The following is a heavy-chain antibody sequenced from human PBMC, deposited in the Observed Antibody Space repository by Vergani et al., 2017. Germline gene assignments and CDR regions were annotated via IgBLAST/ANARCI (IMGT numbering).Heavy chain of an antibody. Sequence: QVQLQQWGAGLLKPSETLSLTCAVYGGSFSDYYWSWIRQPPGKGLEWIGEINHSGSSNYNPSLKRRVTISVDTSKNHFSLELSSVTAADTAVYYCARALMGWSYAFDIWGQGTMVTVSS. V-gene: IGHV4-34*01. CDR2: INHSGSS. J-gene: IGHJ3*02. CDR3: ARALMGWSYAFDI. CDR1: GGSFSDYY. D-gene: IGHD2-8*01.